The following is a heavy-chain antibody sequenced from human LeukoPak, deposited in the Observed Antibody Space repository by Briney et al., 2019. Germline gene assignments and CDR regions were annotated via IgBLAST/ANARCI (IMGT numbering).Heavy chain of an antibody. J-gene: IGHJ5*02. CDR1: GYTFTSYG. CDR2: ISAYNGNT. V-gene: IGHV1-18*01. CDR3: ARGYDSTGYGLGEANWFDP. D-gene: IGHD3-22*01. Sequence: ASVKVSCKASGYTFTSYGISWVRQAPGQGLEWMGWISAYNGNTNYAQKLQGRVTMTTDTSTSTAYMELRSLRSDDTAVYYCARGYDSTGYGLGEANWFDPWGQGTLVTVSS.